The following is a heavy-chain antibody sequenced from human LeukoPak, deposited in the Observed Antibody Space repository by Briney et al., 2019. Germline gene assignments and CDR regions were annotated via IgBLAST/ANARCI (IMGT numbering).Heavy chain of an antibody. D-gene: IGHD3-3*01. V-gene: IGHV3-66*01. CDR1: GFTVSSNY. CDR2: IYSGGNT. J-gene: IGHJ4*02. CDR3: ATDGDFWSGDFDY. Sequence: PGGSLRLSCSVSGFTVSSNYMSWVRQAPGKGLEWVSVIYSGGNTYHIDSVKGRFTISRDNSKNTVYLQMNNLRAEDTAVYYCATDGDFWSGDFDYWGQGTLVTVSS.